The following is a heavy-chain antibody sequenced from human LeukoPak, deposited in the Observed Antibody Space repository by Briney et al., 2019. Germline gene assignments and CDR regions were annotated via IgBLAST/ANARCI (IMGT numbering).Heavy chain of an antibody. CDR2: IYPGDSDT. CDR1: GYSFTRYY. Sequence: GESLKISCKGSGYSFTRYYIGWVRQMPGKGLEWMGIIYPGDSDTRYSPSFQGQVTISADKSISTAYLQWSSLKASDTAMYYCARYRHCSGGNCYGPDYWGQGTLVTVSS. J-gene: IGHJ4*02. V-gene: IGHV5-51*01. D-gene: IGHD2-15*01. CDR3: ARYRHCSGGNCYGPDY.